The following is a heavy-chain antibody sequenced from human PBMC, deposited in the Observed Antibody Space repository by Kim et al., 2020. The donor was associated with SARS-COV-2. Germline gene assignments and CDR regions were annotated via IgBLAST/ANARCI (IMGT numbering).Heavy chain of an antibody. J-gene: IGHJ4*02. CDR3: ARGWFVHVGDY. Sequence: GGSLRLSCAASGFTFSSYTMDWVRQAPGKGLEWVSSITISSTNIYYADSVKGRFTISRDNARNSVYLQMDSLRVDDTAMYYCARGWFVHVGDYWGQGTRV. V-gene: IGHV3-21*01. D-gene: IGHD3-10*01. CDR2: ITISSTNI. CDR1: GFTFSSYT.